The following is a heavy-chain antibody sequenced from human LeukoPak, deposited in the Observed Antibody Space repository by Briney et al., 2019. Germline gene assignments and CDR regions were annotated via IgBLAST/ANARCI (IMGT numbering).Heavy chain of an antibody. Sequence: ASVKVSCKASGYTFTGYYLYWVRQAPGQGLEWMGWINPKSGDTGYAQKFQGRVSMTRDTSISTAYMELSSLRSEDTAVYYCASNPPNTGDFYYWGLGSLVTVSS. V-gene: IGHV1-8*02. J-gene: IGHJ4*02. CDR3: ASNPPNTGDFYY. D-gene: IGHD1-1*01. CDR2: INPKSGDT. CDR1: GYTFTGYY.